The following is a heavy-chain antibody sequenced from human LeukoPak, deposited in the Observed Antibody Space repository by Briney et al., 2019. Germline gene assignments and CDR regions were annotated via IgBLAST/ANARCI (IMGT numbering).Heavy chain of an antibody. V-gene: IGHV4-39*07. D-gene: IGHD6-6*01. CDR1: GGSISSSSYY. CDR2: IYYSGST. CDR3: ARDLEYSSSSGDY. J-gene: IGHJ4*02. Sequence: SETLSLTCTVSGGSISSSSYYWGWIRQPPGKGLEWIGSIYYSGSTYYNPSLKSRVTISVDTSKNQFSLKLSSVTAADTAVYYCARDLEYSSSSGDYWGQGTLVTVSS.